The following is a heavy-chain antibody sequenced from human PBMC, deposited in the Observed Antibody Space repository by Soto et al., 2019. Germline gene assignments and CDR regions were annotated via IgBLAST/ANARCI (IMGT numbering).Heavy chain of an antibody. J-gene: IGHJ4*02. D-gene: IGHD3-16*01. Sequence: KTSETLSLTCTVSGGSISSYYWSWIRQPPGKGLEWIGYIYYSGSTNYNPSLKSRVTISVDTSKNQFSLKLSSVTAADTAVYYCARGHLDRYVWGNARPPGLDYWGQGTLVTVSS. V-gene: IGHV4-59*01. CDR1: GGSISSYY. CDR3: ARGHLDRYVWGNARPPGLDY. CDR2: IYYSGST.